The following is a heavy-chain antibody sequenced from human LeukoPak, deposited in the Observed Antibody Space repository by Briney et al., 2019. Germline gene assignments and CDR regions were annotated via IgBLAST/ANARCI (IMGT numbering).Heavy chain of an antibody. Sequence: GGSLRLSYAASGFTFSSYAMSWVRQAPGKGLEWVSGISGSGGTTYYADSVKGRFTISRDNSKNTVFLQMNSPRAEGTAKYYCAKHATTYYYGLDVWGQGTTVTVSS. CDR1: GFTFSSYA. J-gene: IGHJ6*02. V-gene: IGHV3-23*01. D-gene: IGHD5-12*01. CDR3: AKHATTYYYGLDV. CDR2: ISGSGGTT.